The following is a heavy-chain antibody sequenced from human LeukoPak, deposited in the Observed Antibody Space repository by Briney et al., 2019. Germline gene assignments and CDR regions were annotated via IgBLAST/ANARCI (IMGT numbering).Heavy chain of an antibody. CDR1: GGSFSGYY. V-gene: IGHV4-34*01. Sequence: SETLSLTCAVYGGSFSGYYWSWIRQPPGKGLEWIGEINHSGSTNYNPSLKSRVTISVDTSKNQFSLKLSSVTAADTAVYYCARGYCSGGSCSLWMVGYFDYWGQGTLVTVSS. D-gene: IGHD2-15*01. J-gene: IGHJ4*02. CDR2: INHSGST. CDR3: ARGYCSGGSCSLWMVGYFDY.